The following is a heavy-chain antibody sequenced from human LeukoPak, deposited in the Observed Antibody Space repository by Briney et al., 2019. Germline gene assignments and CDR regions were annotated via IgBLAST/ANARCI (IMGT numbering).Heavy chain of an antibody. CDR1: GGTFSSYA. J-gene: IGHJ5*02. D-gene: IGHD5-18*01. CDR3: AREQIDTAMGNWFDP. CDR2: IIPIFGTA. V-gene: IGHV1-69*01. Sequence: SVKVSCKASGGTFSSYAISWVRQAPGQGLEWMGGIIPIFGTANYAQKFQGRVTITADESTSTAYMELSSLRSKDTAVYYCAREQIDTAMGNWFDPWGQGTLVTVSS.